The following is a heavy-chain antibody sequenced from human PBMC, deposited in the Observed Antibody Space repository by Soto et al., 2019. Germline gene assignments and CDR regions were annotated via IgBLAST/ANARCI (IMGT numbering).Heavy chain of an antibody. CDR3: ARDRGSGSYYTHYYYGMDG. V-gene: IGHV4-59*01. CDR1: GGSISSYY. J-gene: IGHJ6*02. Sequence: PSETLSLTCTVSGGSISSYYWSWIRQPPGKGLEWIGYIYYSGSTNYNPSLKSRVTISVDTSKNQFSLKLSSVTAADTAVYYCARDRGSGSYYTHYYYGMDGWGQGTTVTVSS. D-gene: IGHD3-10*01. CDR2: IYYSGST.